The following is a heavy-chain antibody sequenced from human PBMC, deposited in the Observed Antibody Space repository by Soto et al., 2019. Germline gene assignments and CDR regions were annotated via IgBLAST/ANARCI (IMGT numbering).Heavy chain of an antibody. CDR2: INAGNGNT. J-gene: IGHJ4*02. Sequence: GASVKVSCKASGYTFTSYAMHWVRQAPGQRLEWMGWINAGNGNTKYSQKFQGRVTITRDTSASTAYMELSSLRSEDTAVYYCARDTTTVTMYYFDYWGQGTLVTVSS. V-gene: IGHV1-3*01. D-gene: IGHD4-17*01. CDR1: GYTFTSYA. CDR3: ARDTTTVTMYYFDY.